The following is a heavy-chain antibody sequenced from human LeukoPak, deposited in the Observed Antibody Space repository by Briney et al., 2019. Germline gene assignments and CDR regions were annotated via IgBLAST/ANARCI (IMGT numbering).Heavy chain of an antibody. CDR2: IKQDGSEK. V-gene: IGHV3-7*01. CDR1: GFTFNNYW. CDR3: ARDSRALPS. Sequence: PGGSPRLSCAASGFTFNNYWMSWVRQAPGKGLEWVANIKQDGSEKYYVDSVKGRFTISRDNAKNSLYLQMNSLRADDAAMYYCARDSRALPSWGQGTLVTVSS. J-gene: IGHJ4*02.